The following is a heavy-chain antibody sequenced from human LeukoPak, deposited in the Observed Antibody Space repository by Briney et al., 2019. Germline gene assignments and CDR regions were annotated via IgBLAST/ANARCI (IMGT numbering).Heavy chain of an antibody. CDR3: AKRLPANYYYYYYGMDV. CDR1: GFTFSSYA. J-gene: IGHJ6*02. CDR2: ISGCGGST. V-gene: IGHV3-23*01. Sequence: PGGALRLSCAASGFTFSSYAMSWVRQAPGKGLEWVSAISGCGGSTYYADSVKGRFTISRDNSKNTLYLQMNSLRAEDTAVYYCAKRLPANYYYYYYGMDVWGQGTTVTVSS.